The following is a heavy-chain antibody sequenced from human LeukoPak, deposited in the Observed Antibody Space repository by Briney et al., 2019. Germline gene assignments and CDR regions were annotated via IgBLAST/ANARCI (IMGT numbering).Heavy chain of an antibody. CDR2: ISYDGSNK. J-gene: IGHJ4*02. V-gene: IGHV3-30*18. Sequence: GGSLRISCAASGFTFSSYGMHWVRPAPGKGLEWVAVISYDGSNKYYADSVKGRFTISRDNSKNTLYLQMNSLRAEDTAVYYCAKTSIVGALVYWGQGTLVTVSS. CDR1: GFTFSSYG. D-gene: IGHD1-26*01. CDR3: AKTSIVGALVY.